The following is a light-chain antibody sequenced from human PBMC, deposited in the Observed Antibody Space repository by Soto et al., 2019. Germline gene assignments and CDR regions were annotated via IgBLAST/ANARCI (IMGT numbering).Light chain of an antibody. CDR3: SSYTSSSTPVV. CDR1: SSDVGGYNY. Sequence: QSVLTQPASVSESPGQSLTISCTGTSSDVGGYNYVSWYQQHPGKAPKLMIYDVSNRPSGVSNRFSGSKSGNTASLTISGLQAEDEADYYCSSYTSSSTPVVFGGGTKLTVL. J-gene: IGLJ2*01. CDR2: DVS. V-gene: IGLV2-14*01.